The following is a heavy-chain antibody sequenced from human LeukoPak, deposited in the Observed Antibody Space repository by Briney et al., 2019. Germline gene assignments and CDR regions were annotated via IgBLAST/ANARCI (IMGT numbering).Heavy chain of an antibody. V-gene: IGHV3-30*04. J-gene: IGHJ4*02. D-gene: IGHD2-15*01. CDR1: GFSFSSYA. CDR3: AKDGLGCSGGSCYSDY. CDR2: ISFDGTNK. Sequence: PGRFLRLSCAASGFSFSSYAMHWVRQAPGKGLEWVAMISFDGTNKYYADSVKGRFTISRDNSKNTLYLQINSLRAEDTAVYYCAKDGLGCSGGSCYSDYWGQGTLVTVSS.